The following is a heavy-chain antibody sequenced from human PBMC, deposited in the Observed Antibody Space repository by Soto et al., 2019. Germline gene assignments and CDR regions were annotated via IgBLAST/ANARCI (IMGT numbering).Heavy chain of an antibody. Sequence: ASVKVSCKVSGYTLTELSMHWVRQAPGKGLEWMGGFDPEDGETIYPQKFQGRVTMTEDTSSDTAYMELSSLRSEDTAVYYWATAVATIYWFDPWGQGTLVTVSS. J-gene: IGHJ5*02. CDR3: ATAVATIYWFDP. CDR1: GYTLTELS. D-gene: IGHD5-12*01. CDR2: FDPEDGET. V-gene: IGHV1-24*01.